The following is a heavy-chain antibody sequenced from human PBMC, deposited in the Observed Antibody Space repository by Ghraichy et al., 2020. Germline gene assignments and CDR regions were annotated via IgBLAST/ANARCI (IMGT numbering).Heavy chain of an antibody. J-gene: IGHJ4*02. D-gene: IGHD5-18*01. V-gene: IGHV3-23*01. CDR1: GFTFISYA. Sequence: GGSLRLTCAASGFTFISYAMSWVRQAPGKGLEWVSAISGSGGNTYYADSVKGRFTISRDNSRNTLYLQMNSLRAEDTAVYYCASGYSYGGPYWGQGTLVTVSS. CDR3: ASGYSYGGPY. CDR2: ISGSGGNT.